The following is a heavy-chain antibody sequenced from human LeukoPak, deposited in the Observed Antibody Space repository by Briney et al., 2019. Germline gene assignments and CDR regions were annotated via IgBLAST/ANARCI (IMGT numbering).Heavy chain of an antibody. CDR1: GGSISSYY. Sequence: SETLSLTRTVSGGSISSYYWSWIRQPPGKGLEWIGYIYYSGSTNYNPSLKSRVTISVDTSKNQFSLKLSSVTAADTAVSYCARWGITMARGQNPRGAYAIWGQGTMVTVSS. CDR3: ARWGITMARGQNPRGAYAI. V-gene: IGHV4-59*08. CDR2: IYYSGST. J-gene: IGHJ3*02. D-gene: IGHD3-10*01.